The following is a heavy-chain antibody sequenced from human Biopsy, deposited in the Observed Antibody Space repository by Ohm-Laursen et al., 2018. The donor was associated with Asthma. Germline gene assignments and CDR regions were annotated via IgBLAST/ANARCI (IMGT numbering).Heavy chain of an antibody. CDR3: ARVAVYGDIFFAIDV. J-gene: IGHJ6*02. V-gene: IGHV4-30-4*01. D-gene: IGHD5-24*01. Sequence: PSQTLSLTCIVSRGYVRTYDYRWAWIRQPPGKGLEWLGSAFHSGTTDYTPSVARRLSISFDTTRNQFSMTLSSVTAADTAVYFCARVAVYGDIFFAIDVWGQGTTVSVS. CDR2: AFHSGTT. CDR1: RGYVRTYDYR.